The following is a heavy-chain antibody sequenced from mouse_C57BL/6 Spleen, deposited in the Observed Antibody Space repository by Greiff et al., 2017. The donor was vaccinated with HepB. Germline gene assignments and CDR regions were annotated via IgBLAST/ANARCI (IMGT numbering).Heavy chain of an antibody. CDR1: GYAFSSSW. V-gene: IGHV1-82*01. D-gene: IGHD2-4*01. J-gene: IGHJ2*01. Sequence: VQLQQSGPELVKPGASVKISCKASGYAFSSSWMNWVKQSPGKGLEWIGRIYPGDGDTNYNGKFKGKSTLTADKSSITANMQLSSLTSEDSAVYFCAHHDCDGDFDYWGQGTTLTVSS. CDR2: IYPGDGDT. CDR3: AHHDCDGDFDY.